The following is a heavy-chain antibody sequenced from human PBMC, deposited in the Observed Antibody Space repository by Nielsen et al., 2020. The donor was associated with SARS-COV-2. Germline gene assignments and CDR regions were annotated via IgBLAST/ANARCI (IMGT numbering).Heavy chain of an antibody. CDR1: GYTFTSYD. J-gene: IGHJ4*02. D-gene: IGHD1-14*01. Sequence: ASVKVSCKASGYTFTSYDINWVRQATGQGLEWMGWMNPNSGNTGYAQKFQGRVTMTTDTSTSTAYMELRSLRSDDTAVYYCARDTIRTPLDYWGQGTLVTVSS. CDR2: MNPNSGNT. CDR3: ARDTIRTPLDY. V-gene: IGHV1-8*01.